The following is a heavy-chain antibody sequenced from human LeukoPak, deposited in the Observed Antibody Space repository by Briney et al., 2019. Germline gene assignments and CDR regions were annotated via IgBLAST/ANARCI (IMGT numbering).Heavy chain of an antibody. J-gene: IGHJ1*01. CDR2: KKQYGSEK. V-gene: IGHV3-7*01. D-gene: IGHD3-9*01. Sequence: GGSLRLSCAASGFTFSSYWMSWVRQAPGKGLEWVANKKQYGSEKSYEDSVKGRFTISRDNAKNSLYLQMNSLRAEDTAIFYCARDSVASPPPYYDILTGYLVPAEYFQHWGQGTLVTVSS. CDR3: ARDSVASPPPYYDILTGYLVPAEYFQH. CDR1: GFTFSSYW.